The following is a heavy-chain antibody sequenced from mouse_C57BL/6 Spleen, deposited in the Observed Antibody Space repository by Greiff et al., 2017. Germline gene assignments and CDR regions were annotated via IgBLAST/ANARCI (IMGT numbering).Heavy chain of an antibody. V-gene: IGHV1-18*01. CDR3: ARRSLRSSYAMDY. Sequence: EVQLVESGPELVKPGASVKIPCKASGYTFTDYNMDWVKQSHGKSLEWIGDINPNNGGTIYNQKFKGKATLTVDKSSSTAYMELRSLTSEDTAVYYCARRSLRSSYAMDYWGQGTSVTVSS. CDR1: GYTFTDYN. D-gene: IGHD1-1*01. J-gene: IGHJ4*01. CDR2: INPNNGGT.